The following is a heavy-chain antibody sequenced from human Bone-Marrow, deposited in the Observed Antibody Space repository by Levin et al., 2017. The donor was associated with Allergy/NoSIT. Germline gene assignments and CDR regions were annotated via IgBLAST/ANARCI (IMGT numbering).Heavy chain of an antibody. D-gene: IGHD1/OR15-1a*01. V-gene: IGHV4-59*01. CDR2: FSLSGNT. J-gene: IGHJ6*02. CDR1: TGSIIGYF. Sequence: SETLSLTCTVSTGSIIGYFWSWIRQSPGKGLEWLGCFSLSGNTNYNPPLKSRLTISVDTSRNRFFLNLNSVTAADTAVYYCARGPPPREQNALPPSPYGMDVWGQGATVTVSS. CDR3: ARGPPPREQNALPPSPYGMDV.